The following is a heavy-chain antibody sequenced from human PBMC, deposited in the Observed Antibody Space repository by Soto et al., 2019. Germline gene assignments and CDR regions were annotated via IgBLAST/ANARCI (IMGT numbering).Heavy chain of an antibody. V-gene: IGHV4-39*01. CDR2: IYYSGST. CDR3: ARFRLVPRYYFDY. Sequence: QLQLQESGPGLVKPSETLSLTCTVSGGSIDSSSYHWAWIRQPPVKGLEWIGSIYYSGSTYYNPSLKSRVTISVDTSKNQFSLKLSSVTAADTAVYYCARFRLVPRYYFDYWGQGTLVTVSS. D-gene: IGHD3-10*01. J-gene: IGHJ4*02. CDR1: GGSIDSSSYH.